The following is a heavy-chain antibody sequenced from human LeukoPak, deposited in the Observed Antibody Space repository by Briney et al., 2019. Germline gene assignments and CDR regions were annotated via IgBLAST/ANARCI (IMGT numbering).Heavy chain of an antibody. CDR1: GFTFSSFG. CDR3: AKCRGYTYGYECAFDF. Sequence: GGSLRLSCVGSGFTFSSFGMHWVRQVPGKGLEWVAVISYDESDIQYADSVKGRFAISRDNSKNTVSLQMNSLRSEDTAVYYCAKCRGYTYGYECAFDFCGQGAMVTVSS. D-gene: IGHD5-18*01. CDR2: ISYDESDI. V-gene: IGHV3-30*18. J-gene: IGHJ3*01.